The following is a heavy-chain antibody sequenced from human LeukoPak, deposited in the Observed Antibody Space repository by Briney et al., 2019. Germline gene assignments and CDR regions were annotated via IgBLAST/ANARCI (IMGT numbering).Heavy chain of an antibody. V-gene: IGHV3-30*04. CDR3: ATAGNYRFDY. CDR2: ISYDGSNK. J-gene: IGHJ4*02. Sequence: GGSLRLSCAASGFTFSSYAMHWVRRAPGKGLEWVAVISYDGSNKYYADSVKGRFTISRDNAKNTLYLQMNSLRAEDTAVYYCATAGNYRFDYWGQGTLVTVSS. CDR1: GFTFSSYA. D-gene: IGHD1-7*01.